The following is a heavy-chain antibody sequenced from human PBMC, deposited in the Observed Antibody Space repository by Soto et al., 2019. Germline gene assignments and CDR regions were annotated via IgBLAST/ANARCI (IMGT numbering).Heavy chain of an antibody. D-gene: IGHD2-2*01. J-gene: IGHJ4*02. CDR2: INAGNGNT. Sequence: ASVKVSCKASGYTFTSYAMHWVRQAPGQRLEWMGGINAGNGNTKYSQKFQGRVTITRDTSTSTAYMELSSLRSEDTAVYYCASGVCISTSCYVPSDYWGQGTLVTVSS. CDR3: ASGVCISTSCYVPSDY. CDR1: GYTFTSYA. V-gene: IGHV1-3*01.